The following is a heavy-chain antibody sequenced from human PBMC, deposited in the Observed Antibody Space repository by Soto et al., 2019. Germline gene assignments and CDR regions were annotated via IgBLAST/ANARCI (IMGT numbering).Heavy chain of an antibody. D-gene: IGHD3-22*01. V-gene: IGHV3-33*01. CDR2: IWYDGSNK. Sequence: QVQLVESGGGVVQPGRSLRLSCAASGFTFSSYGMHWVRQAPGKGLEWVAVIWYDGSNKYYADSVKGRFTISRDNSKNTLYLQMNSLRAEDTAVYYCARDAIAPDYDSSGYYLDYWGQGTLVTVSS. CDR3: ARDAIAPDYDSSGYYLDY. CDR1: GFTFSSYG. J-gene: IGHJ4*02.